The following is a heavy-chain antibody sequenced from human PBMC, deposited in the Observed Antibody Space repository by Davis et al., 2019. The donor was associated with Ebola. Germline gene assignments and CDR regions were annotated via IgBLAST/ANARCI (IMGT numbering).Heavy chain of an antibody. Sequence: MPSDTLSLTFTVPAGSISHYYWSWIRQPPGKGLEWIGYIYHSGHTNSNPSLKSRVTISVDTSKNQFSLRLSYVTAADTAVYYCAGAGFSSGWNFDFWGQGTLVTVSS. J-gene: IGHJ4*02. CDR2: IYHSGHT. CDR1: AGSISHYY. V-gene: IGHV4-59*01. D-gene: IGHD6-19*01. CDR3: AGAGFSSGWNFDF.